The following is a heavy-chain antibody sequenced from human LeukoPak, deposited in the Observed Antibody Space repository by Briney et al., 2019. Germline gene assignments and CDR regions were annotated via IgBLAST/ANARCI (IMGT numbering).Heavy chain of an antibody. CDR2: INHSGST. CDR1: GGCFSGYY. CDR3: ARGGYSSSWYFSGHYYYGMDV. Sequence: SETLSLTCAVYGGCFSGYYWSWILQPPGKGLEWIGEINHSGSTNYNPSLMSRVTISVDTSKNQFSLKLSSVTAADTAVYYCARGGYSSSWYFSGHYYYGMDVWDQGTTVTVSS. D-gene: IGHD6-13*01. J-gene: IGHJ6*02. V-gene: IGHV4-34*01.